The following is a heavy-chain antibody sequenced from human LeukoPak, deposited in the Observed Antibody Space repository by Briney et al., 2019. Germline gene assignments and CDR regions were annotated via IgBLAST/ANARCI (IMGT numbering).Heavy chain of an antibody. CDR2: ISAYNGET. CDR1: GYTFTSFG. J-gene: IGHJ4*02. Sequence: GGSVRLSCNPSGYTFTSFGISWVRQAPGQGLEWVGWISAYNGETNYAQTFQGRVTITTDTSTSTAYMHLRSLRSDDTAVYYCSRDHCRGDKWPAFGSWGEGTL. D-gene: IGHD2-21*01. V-gene: IGHV1-18*04. CDR3: SRDHCRGDKWPAFGS.